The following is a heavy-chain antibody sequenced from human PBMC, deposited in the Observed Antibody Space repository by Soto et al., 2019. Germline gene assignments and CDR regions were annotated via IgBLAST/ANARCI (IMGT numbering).Heavy chain of an antibody. V-gene: IGHV3-30*18. J-gene: IGHJ4*02. CDR1: GFIFSTGG. D-gene: IGHD1-1*01. Sequence: SLRLSCTASGFIFSTGGMHWGLQAPGKGMEWVAVISYDGNNKYYADSVKGRFTISRDNSKNTLYLQMSSLRAEDTAVYYCAKSVYNENGGFFDNWGQGTLVTVSS. CDR3: AKSVYNENGGFFDN. CDR2: ISYDGNNK.